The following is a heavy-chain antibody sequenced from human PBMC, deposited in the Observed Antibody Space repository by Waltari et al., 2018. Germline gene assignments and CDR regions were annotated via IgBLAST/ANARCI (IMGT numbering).Heavy chain of an antibody. Sequence: EVQLVQSGAEVKKPGATVKISCKASGYTFTDSYMHWVQQAPGKGLEWMGRVDPEEGERIYAEKFQGRGTINADTSTDTAYMELSSRRSEDTAVYYCAIIAIFGVVIPFFDDWGQGTLVTVSS. CDR2: VDPEEGER. CDR1: GYTFTDSY. D-gene: IGHD3-3*01. J-gene: IGHJ4*02. CDR3: AIIAIFGVVIPFFDD. V-gene: IGHV1-69-2*01.